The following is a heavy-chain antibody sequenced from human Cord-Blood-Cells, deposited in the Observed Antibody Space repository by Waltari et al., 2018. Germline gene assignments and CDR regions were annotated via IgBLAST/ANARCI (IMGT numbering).Heavy chain of an antibody. D-gene: IGHD4-4*01. CDR1: GGSISSYS. CDR2: IYYSGST. CDR3: AREVYSNPYWYFDL. V-gene: IGHV4-59*01. J-gene: IGHJ2*01. Sequence: QVQLQESGPGLVKPSETLSLTCTVSGGSISSYSWSWIRQPPGKGREWSGYIYYSGSTNYNPSLKSRVTISVDTSKNQCSLKLSSVTAADTAVYYCAREVYSNPYWYFDLWGRGTLVTVSS.